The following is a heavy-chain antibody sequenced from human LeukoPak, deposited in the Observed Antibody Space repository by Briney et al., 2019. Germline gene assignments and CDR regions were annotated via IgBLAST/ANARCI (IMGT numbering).Heavy chain of an antibody. CDR3: ARLDYYGSGSSDY. V-gene: IGHV4-34*01. Sequence: KTSETLSLTCADYGGSFSGYYWSWIRQPPGKGLEWIGEINHSGSTNYNPSLKSRVTISVDTSKNQFSLKLSSVTAADTAVYYCARLDYYGSGSSDYSGQGTLVTVSS. CDR2: INHSGST. J-gene: IGHJ4*02. D-gene: IGHD3-10*01. CDR1: GGSFSGYY.